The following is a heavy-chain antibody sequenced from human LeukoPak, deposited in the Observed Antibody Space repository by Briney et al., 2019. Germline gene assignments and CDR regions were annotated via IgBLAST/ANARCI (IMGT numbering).Heavy chain of an antibody. CDR3: AKEDGGNYDFWSGYYPRTYYFDY. CDR1: GFTFSSYA. Sequence: GGSLRLSCAASGFTFSSYAMSWVRQAPGKGLEWVSAISGSGGSTYYADSVKGRFTISRDNSKNTLYLQMNSLRAEDTAVYHCAKEDGGNYDFWSGYYPRTYYFDYWGQGTLVTVSS. J-gene: IGHJ4*02. V-gene: IGHV3-23*01. CDR2: ISGSGGST. D-gene: IGHD3-3*01.